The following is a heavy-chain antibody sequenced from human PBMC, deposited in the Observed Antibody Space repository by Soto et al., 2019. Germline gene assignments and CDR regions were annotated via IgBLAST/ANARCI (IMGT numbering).Heavy chain of an antibody. CDR2: INYSGST. CDR1: GGSFNCYY. J-gene: IGHJ4*02. Sequence: LSLTCAVYGGSFNCYYWSWIRQPPGKGPEWIGDINYSGSTNYNPSLKSRVTISVDTSKNQFSLKLRSVTAADMAVFYCARAPDKYYFDSWGQGTLVTVSS. V-gene: IGHV4-34*01. CDR3: ARAPDKYYFDS.